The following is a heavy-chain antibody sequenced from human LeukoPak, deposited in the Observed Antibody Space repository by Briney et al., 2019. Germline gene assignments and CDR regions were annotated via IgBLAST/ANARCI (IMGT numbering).Heavy chain of an antibody. CDR1: GFTFRSYA. CDR3: AKDVDRRQWLVPTSFDY. J-gene: IGHJ4*02. D-gene: IGHD6-19*01. CDR2: ISGSGIST. Sequence: GGSLRLSCAASGFTFRSYAMSWVRQAPGKGLEWVSAISGSGISTYYADSVKGRFTTSRDNSKNMLYLRVNSLRAEDTAVYYCAKDVDRRQWLVPTSFDYWGQGTLVTVSS. V-gene: IGHV3-23*01.